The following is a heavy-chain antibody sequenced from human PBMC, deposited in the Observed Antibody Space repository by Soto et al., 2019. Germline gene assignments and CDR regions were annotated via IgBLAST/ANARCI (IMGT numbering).Heavy chain of an antibody. CDR2: INTDGTST. D-gene: IGHD6-6*01. CDR3: ATLSAPVDL. J-gene: IGHJ4*02. CDR1: GMDFGGYW. Sequence: GGSLRLSCEASGMDFGGYWMHWVRQAPGKGLVWVSEINTDGTSTNYADSLKGRFTISRDNARDTLYLQMNSLSVEDTAVYYCATLSAPVDLWGQGTLVTGLL. V-gene: IGHV3-74*01.